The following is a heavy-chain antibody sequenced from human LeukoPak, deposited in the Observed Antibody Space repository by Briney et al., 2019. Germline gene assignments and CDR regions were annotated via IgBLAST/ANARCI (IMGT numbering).Heavy chain of an antibody. CDR3: ARGTGNAFDI. CDR2: VYTSGST. V-gene: IGHV4-61*02. CDR1: GGSISSGSYD. J-gene: IGHJ3*02. Sequence: SETLSLTCTVSGGSISSGSYDWSWIRQPAGKGLDWIGRVYTSGSTNYNPSLKSRVTISVDTSKNQFSLKLTSVTAADTAVYYCARGTGNAFDIWGQGTMVTVSS. D-gene: IGHD1-14*01.